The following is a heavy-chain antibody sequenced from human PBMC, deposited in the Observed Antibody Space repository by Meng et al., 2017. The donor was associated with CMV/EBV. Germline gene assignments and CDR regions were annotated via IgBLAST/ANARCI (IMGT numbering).Heavy chain of an antibody. Sequence: GESLKISCAASGFTFSDYYMTWIRQAPGKGLECVSYISSSGSTIYYADSVRGRFTISRDNAKNSLYPQMNSLRAEDTAVYYCARSAHYYYGSGSNAPEGDVWGQGITVTVSS. CDR1: GFTFSDYY. V-gene: IGHV3-11*01. D-gene: IGHD3-10*01. CDR2: ISSSGSTI. CDR3: ARSAHYYYGSGSNAPEGDV. J-gene: IGHJ6*02.